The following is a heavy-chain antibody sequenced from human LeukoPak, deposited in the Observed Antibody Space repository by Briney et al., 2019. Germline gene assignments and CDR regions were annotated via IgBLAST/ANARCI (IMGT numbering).Heavy chain of an antibody. Sequence: SSETLSLTCTVSGGSISSSSYYWGWIRQPPGKGLEWIGSIYYSGSTYYNPSLKSRVTISVDTSKNQFSLKLSSVTAADTAVYYCARDIVVVPAAHPYAFDIWGQGTMVTVSS. CDR1: GGSISSSSYY. CDR3: ARDIVVVPAAHPYAFDI. CDR2: IYYSGST. J-gene: IGHJ3*02. V-gene: IGHV4-39*07. D-gene: IGHD2-2*01.